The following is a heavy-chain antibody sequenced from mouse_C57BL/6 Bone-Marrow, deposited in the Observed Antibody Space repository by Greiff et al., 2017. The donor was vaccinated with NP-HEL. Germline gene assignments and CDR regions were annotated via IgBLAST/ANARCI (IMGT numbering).Heavy chain of an antibody. D-gene: IGHD2-4*01. CDR3: ARGLYDYKYCDV. CDR1: GFTFSSYA. J-gene: IGHJ1*03. CDR2: ISDGGSYT. Sequence: EVKLMESGGGLVKPGGSLKLSCAASGFTFSSYAMSWVRQTPEKRLEWVATISDGGSYTYYPDNVKGRFTISRDNAKNNLYLQMSHLKSEDTAMYYCARGLYDYKYCDVWGTGTTVTVSS. V-gene: IGHV5-4*03.